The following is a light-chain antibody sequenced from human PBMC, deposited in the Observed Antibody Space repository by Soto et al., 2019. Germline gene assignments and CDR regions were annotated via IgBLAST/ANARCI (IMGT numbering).Light chain of an antibody. CDR2: ATS. CDR3: QQRYNWPVT. J-gene: IGKJ5*01. V-gene: IGKV3-11*01. Sequence: EMVFTHSPATLSLSPWHRATLSSGASQSITNYVGWYQQKPGQAPRLLIYATSNRATGIPARFSGSGSGTDFTLTISSLEPEDFSVYYCQQRYNWPVTFGQGTRLETK. CDR1: QSITNY.